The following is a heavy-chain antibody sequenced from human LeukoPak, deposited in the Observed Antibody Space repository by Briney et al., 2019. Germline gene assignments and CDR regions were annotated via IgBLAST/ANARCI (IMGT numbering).Heavy chain of an antibody. CDR1: GGSISSYY. CDR3: ARHQGHDFYDSSGYYSFDH. J-gene: IGHJ4*02. V-gene: IGHV4-59*08. Sequence: KPSETLSLTCTVSGGSISSYYWSSIRQHPGQGLKWIGYIYYSGSTNYNPSLKSRVTISVDTSKNQFSLKLRSVTAADTAVYFCARHQGHDFYDSSGYYSFDHWGQGTLVTVSS. CDR2: IYYSGST. D-gene: IGHD3-22*01.